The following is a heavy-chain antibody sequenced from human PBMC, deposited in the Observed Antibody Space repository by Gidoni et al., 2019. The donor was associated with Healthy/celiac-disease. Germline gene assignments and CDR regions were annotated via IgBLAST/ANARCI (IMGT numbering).Heavy chain of an antibody. V-gene: IGHV1-8*01. CDR1: GYTFTRYD. Sequence: QVQLVQSGAEVKKPGASVTVSCTASGYTFTRYDINWVRQATGQGLEWMGWMNPNSGNTGYAQKFQGRVTMTRNTAISTAYMELSSLRSEDTAVYYCARISIAAAGSPYYFDYWGQGTLVTVSS. D-gene: IGHD6-13*01. CDR3: ARISIAAAGSPYYFDY. CDR2: MNPNSGNT. J-gene: IGHJ4*02.